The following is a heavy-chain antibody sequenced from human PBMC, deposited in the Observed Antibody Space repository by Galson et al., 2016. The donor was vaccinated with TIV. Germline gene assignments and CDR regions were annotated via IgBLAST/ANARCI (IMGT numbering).Heavy chain of an antibody. CDR2: ISRSSNFI. J-gene: IGHJ4*02. V-gene: IGHV3-21*01. CDR3: ARDYDFWSGHSWGY. CDR1: GFTFSSYG. D-gene: IGHD3-3*01. Sequence: SLRLSCAASGFTFSSYGMSWVRQAPGRGLEWVSSISRSSNFIFYGDSVKGRFTISRDEAENSLYLHMNSLRADDTAVYYCARDYDFWSGHSWGYWGQGTLVTVSP.